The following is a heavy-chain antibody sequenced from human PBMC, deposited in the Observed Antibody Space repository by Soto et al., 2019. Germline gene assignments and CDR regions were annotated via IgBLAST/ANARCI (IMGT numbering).Heavy chain of an antibody. CDR2: IYYSGST. D-gene: IGHD3-3*01. Sequence: SETLSLTCTVSGGSISSYYWSWIRQPPGKGLEWIGYIYYSGSTNYNPSLKSRVTISVGTSKNQFSLKLSSVTAADTAVYYCAAFWSGYSYNWFDPWGQGTLVTVSS. CDR1: GGSISSYY. CDR3: AAFWSGYSYNWFDP. J-gene: IGHJ5*02. V-gene: IGHV4-59*12.